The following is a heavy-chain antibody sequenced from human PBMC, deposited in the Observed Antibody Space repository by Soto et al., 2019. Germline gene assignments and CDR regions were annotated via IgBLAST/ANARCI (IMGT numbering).Heavy chain of an antibody. Sequence: QVQLVQSGAEVKKPGASVKVSCKASGYTFTSYGISWVRQAPGQGLEWMGWISAYNGKINYAQKLQGRVPMTTDTSTSTAYMELRSLRYDDTDVCYCARLTMAQDAFDIWGQGTMVTVSS. D-gene: IGHD3-10*01. CDR1: GYTFTSYG. J-gene: IGHJ3*02. V-gene: IGHV1-18*01. CDR3: ARLTMAQDAFDI. CDR2: ISAYNGKI.